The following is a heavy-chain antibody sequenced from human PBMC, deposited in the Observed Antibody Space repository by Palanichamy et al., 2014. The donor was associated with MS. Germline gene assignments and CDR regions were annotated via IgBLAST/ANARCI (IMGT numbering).Heavy chain of an antibody. V-gene: IGHV4-4*07. J-gene: IGHJ4*02. CDR2: ISASFSASAST. Sequence: QVQLQESGPGLVNPSETLSLTCSVSGASISNKYWSWIRQPAGKGLGWIGRISASFSASASTNYNPSLKSRVTMSIDTSKNQFSLKLDSVTAADTAVFYCARDDTTSLDYWGQGTLVTVSS. CDR1: GASISNKY. D-gene: IGHD4-17*01. CDR3: ARDDTTSLDY.